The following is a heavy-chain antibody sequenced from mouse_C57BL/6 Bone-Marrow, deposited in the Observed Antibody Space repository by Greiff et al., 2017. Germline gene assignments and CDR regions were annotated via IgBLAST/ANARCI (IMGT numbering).Heavy chain of an antibody. CDR2: IDPENGDT. Sequence: VQLQQSGAELVRPGASVKLSCTASGFNIKDDYMHWVKQRPEQGLEWIGWIDPENGDTKYASKFQGKATITADTSSNTAYLQLSSLTSEDTAVYYCTTGYLRYFYYWGQGTTLTVSS. V-gene: IGHV14-4*01. CDR1: GFNIKDDY. CDR3: TTGYLRYFYY. D-gene: IGHD2-2*01. J-gene: IGHJ2*01.